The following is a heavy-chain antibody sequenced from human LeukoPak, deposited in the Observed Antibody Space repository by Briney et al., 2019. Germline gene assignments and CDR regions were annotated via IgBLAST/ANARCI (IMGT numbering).Heavy chain of an antibody. D-gene: IGHD3-16*01. CDR1: GLTFSTYW. J-gene: IGHJ6*02. Sequence: GGSLRLSCAVSGLTFSTYWMSWVRQAPGQGLEWVANVKHDGSEKYYVDSVKGRFTISRDNAKNSLFLQMNSLRDEDTAVYYCARDWGILYYYYYGMDVWGQGTTVTVSS. CDR3: ARDWGILYYYYYGMDV. V-gene: IGHV3-7*03. CDR2: VKHDGSEK.